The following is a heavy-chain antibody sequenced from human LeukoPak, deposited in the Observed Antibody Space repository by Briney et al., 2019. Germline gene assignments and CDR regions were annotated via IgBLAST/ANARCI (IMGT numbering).Heavy chain of an antibody. D-gene: IGHD2-2*01. CDR2: IHSSGTT. J-gene: IGHJ4*02. CDR3: GRLNLPAVSGPFDY. Sequence: PSETLSLTCTVSGGSISTYYWSWIRQPAGKGLEWIGRIHSSGTTHYNPSLRSRVTLSIDTSKNQFSLKLSSVTAADTAVYYCGRLNLPAVSGPFDYWGQGTLVTVSS. CDR1: GGSISTYY. V-gene: IGHV4-4*07.